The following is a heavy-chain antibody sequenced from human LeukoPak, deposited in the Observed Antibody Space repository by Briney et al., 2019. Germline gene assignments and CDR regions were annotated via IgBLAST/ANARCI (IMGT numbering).Heavy chain of an antibody. Sequence: GGSLRLSCAASGFTFSSSAMSWVRQAPGKGLEWVSAISGSGDGTYYAGSVKGRFTISRDNSKNTLYLQMNSLRAEDTAVYYCAKTVQAADSWGQGILVTVSS. V-gene: IGHV3-23*01. CDR3: AKTVQAADS. CDR1: GFTFSSSA. D-gene: IGHD2-2*01. CDR2: ISGSGDGT. J-gene: IGHJ4*02.